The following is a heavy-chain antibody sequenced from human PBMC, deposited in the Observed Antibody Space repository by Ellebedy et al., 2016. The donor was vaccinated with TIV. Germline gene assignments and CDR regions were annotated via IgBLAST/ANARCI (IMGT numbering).Heavy chain of an antibody. J-gene: IGHJ4*02. Sequence: SETLSLTXTVSGGSFSPYYWSWIRQPPGKGLEWIAYITYSGSTDYNPSLKSRVSISAATSKNQFSLKLTSVTAADTAVYYCARRGPCAAGACYGLDFWGQGTLVTVSS. CDR3: ARRGPCAAGACYGLDF. CDR1: GGSFSPYY. CDR2: ITYSGST. D-gene: IGHD2-8*02. V-gene: IGHV4-59*08.